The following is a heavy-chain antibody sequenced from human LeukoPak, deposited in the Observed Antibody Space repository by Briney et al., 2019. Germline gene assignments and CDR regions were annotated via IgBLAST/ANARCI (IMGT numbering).Heavy chain of an antibody. CDR3: AKDVCGNYCSLDM. J-gene: IGHJ3*02. Sequence: GGSLRLSCAASGFTFSTHAMSWVRQAPGKGLEWVSGISGVSETTYYADSVRGRFTTSRDNSKSTIYLQMNSLRAEDTAVYYCAKDVCGNYCSLDMWGQGTMVTVSS. V-gene: IGHV3-23*01. CDR2: ISGVSETT. CDR1: GFTFSTHA. D-gene: IGHD1-26*01.